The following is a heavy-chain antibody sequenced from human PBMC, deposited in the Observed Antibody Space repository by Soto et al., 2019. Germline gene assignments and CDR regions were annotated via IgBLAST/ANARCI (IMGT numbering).Heavy chain of an antibody. D-gene: IGHD4-17*01. CDR1: GFTFSSYA. CDR3: AKDSYGDFYYYMDV. V-gene: IGHV3-23*01. CDR2: ISGSGGST. J-gene: IGHJ6*03. Sequence: EVQLLESGGGLVQPGGSLRLSCAASGFTFSSYAMSWVRQAPGKGLEWVAVISGSGGSTYYADSVKGRFTISRDNSKNTLYLQMNSLRAEDTAVYYCAKDSYGDFYYYMDVWGKGTTVTVSS.